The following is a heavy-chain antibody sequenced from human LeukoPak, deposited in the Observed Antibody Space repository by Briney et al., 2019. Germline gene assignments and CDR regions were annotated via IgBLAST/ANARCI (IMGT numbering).Heavy chain of an antibody. CDR1: GFTFSDYY. CDR2: ISNVGGRT. J-gene: IGHJ4*02. D-gene: IGHD2-21*01. Sequence: HSGGSLRLPCAASGFTFSDYYMSWIRQAPGKGLEWVSVISNVGGRTYCADSVKGRFTISRDTSKNTLYLQMNSLRTEDTGVYYCATYSAPDYWGQGTLVTVSS. V-gene: IGHV3-23*01. CDR3: ATYSAPDY.